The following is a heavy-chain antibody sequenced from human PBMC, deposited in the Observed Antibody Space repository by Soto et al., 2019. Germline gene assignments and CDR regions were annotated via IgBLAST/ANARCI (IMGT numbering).Heavy chain of an antibody. J-gene: IGHJ3*01. V-gene: IGHV3-23*01. CDR3: ARDPNGDYLGAFDF. Sequence: EVQLLEPGGGLVQPGGSLRLSCAASGFTFSNFFMSWVRQAPGKGLDWVSGIGANGGGTYYADSVKGRFIISRDNSKNTLYLQMNSLRAEDTAIYYCARDPNGDYLGAFDFWGQKTMVTVSS. D-gene: IGHD4-17*01. CDR2: IGANGGGT. CDR1: GFTFSNFF.